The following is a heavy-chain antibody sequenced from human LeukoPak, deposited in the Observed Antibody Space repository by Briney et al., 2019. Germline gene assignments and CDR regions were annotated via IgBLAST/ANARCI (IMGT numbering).Heavy chain of an antibody. D-gene: IGHD4-17*01. CDR1: GGSISTYY. CDR3: ARMGTVMTRRWYLDL. CDR2: IYYSGST. J-gene: IGHJ2*01. V-gene: IGHV4-59*01. Sequence: PSETLSLTCTVSGGSISTYYWKWLRQPPGKGLEWIGYIYYSGSTNYNSSLRSRVNISVDTSKNQVALKLSSVTAADTAVYYCARMGTVMTRRWYLDLWGRGTLVTVSS.